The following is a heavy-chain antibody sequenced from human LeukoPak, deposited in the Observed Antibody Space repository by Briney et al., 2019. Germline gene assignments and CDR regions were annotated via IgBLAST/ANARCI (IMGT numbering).Heavy chain of an antibody. CDR1: GGSFSGYY. Sequence: SETLSLTCAVYGGSFSGYYWSWIRQPPGKGLEWIGEINHSGSTNYNPSLKSRVTISVDTSKNQFSLKLSSVTAADTAVYYCARDPPEDYYDSSGQPYWGQGTLVTVSS. D-gene: IGHD3-22*01. V-gene: IGHV4-34*01. CDR3: ARDPPEDYYDSSGQPY. CDR2: INHSGST. J-gene: IGHJ4*02.